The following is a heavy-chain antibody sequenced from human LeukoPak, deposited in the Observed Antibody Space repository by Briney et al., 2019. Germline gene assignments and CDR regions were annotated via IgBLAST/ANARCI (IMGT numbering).Heavy chain of an antibody. CDR3: ARVGRGVYGMDV. D-gene: IGHD3-10*01. CDR2: IINSAGTI. CDR1: GFTFSIHG. J-gene: IGHJ6*02. V-gene: IGHV3-48*02. Sequence: PGGSLRLSCAASGFTFSIHGMNWVRQAPGKGLEWVSYIINSAGTIYYADSVQCRFTISRDNAKNSLYLQMNSLRDEDTAVYYCARVGRGVYGMDVWGQGTTVTVSS.